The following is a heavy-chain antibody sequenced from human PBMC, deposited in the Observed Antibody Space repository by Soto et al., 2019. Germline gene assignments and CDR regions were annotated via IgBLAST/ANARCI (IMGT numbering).Heavy chain of an antibody. CDR2: INHSGST. V-gene: IGHV4-34*01. J-gene: IGHJ6*02. CDR1: GGSFSGYY. Sequence: SETLSLTCAVYGGSFSGYYWSWIRQPPGKGLEWIGEINHSGSTNYNPSLKSRVTISVDTSKNQFSLKLSSVTAADTAVYYCASGGPNQIYYYYGMDVWGQGTTVTVSS. CDR3: ASGGPNQIYYYYGMDV.